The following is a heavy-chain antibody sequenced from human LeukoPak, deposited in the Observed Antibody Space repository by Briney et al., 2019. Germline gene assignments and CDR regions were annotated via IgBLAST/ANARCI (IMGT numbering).Heavy chain of an antibody. CDR3: ASGIAAAGTGRWFDP. CDR1: GGSFSGYY. CDR2: INHSGST. J-gene: IGHJ5*02. D-gene: IGHD6-13*01. V-gene: IGHV4-34*01. Sequence: SETLSLTCAVYGGSFSGYYWSWIRQPPGKGLEWIGEINHSGSTNYNPSLKSRVTISVDTSKNQFSLRLSSVAAADTAVYYCASGIAAAGTGRWFDPWGQGTLVTVSS.